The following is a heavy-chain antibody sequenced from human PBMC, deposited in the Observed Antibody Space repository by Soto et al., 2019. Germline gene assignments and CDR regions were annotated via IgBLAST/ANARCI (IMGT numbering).Heavy chain of an antibody. CDR2: IFYSGGT. D-gene: IGHD3-22*01. CDR1: GGSIVDSTYY. J-gene: IGHJ5*02. Sequence: SVMLSLTWTVAGGSIVDSTYYWAWIRQSPGKGLEWIGTIFYSGGTFYTPSLKSRVTMSVDTSNNQFSLKLSSVTAADTAVYYCARQASGYYYGWFDPWGQGTLVTVLL. CDR3: ARQASGYYYGWFDP. V-gene: IGHV4-39*01.